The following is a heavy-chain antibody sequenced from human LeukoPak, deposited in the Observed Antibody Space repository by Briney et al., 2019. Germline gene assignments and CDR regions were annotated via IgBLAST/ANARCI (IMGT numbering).Heavy chain of an antibody. V-gene: IGHV3-33*01. D-gene: IGHD4-17*01. Sequence: GRSLRLSCAASGFTFSSYGMHWVRQAPCKGLEWVAVIWYDGSNKYYADSVKGRFTISRDNSKNTLYLQMNSLRAEDTAVYYCARLYGTYPGWFDPWGQGTLVTVSS. CDR1: GFTFSSYG. CDR3: ARLYGTYPGWFDP. CDR2: IWYDGSNK. J-gene: IGHJ5*02.